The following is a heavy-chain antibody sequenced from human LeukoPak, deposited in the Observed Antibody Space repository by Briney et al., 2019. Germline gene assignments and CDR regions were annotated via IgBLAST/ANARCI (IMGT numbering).Heavy chain of an antibody. J-gene: IGHJ1*01. V-gene: IGHV3-7*01. Sequence: PGGSLRLSCVVSGFPVSSYGVGWARQAPGEGLEWVANIQGDGGLQWYVDSVRGRFTISRDNARNSLYLQMNSLRAEDTAIYYCAFLVREPQHWGQGTLVTVSS. CDR2: IQGDGGLQ. CDR1: GFPVSSYG. D-gene: IGHD3-10*02. CDR3: AFLVREPQH.